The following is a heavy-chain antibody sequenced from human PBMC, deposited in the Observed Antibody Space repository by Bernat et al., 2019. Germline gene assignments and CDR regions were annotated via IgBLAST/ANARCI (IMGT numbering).Heavy chain of an antibody. CDR1: GGSFSGYY. J-gene: IGHJ5*02. CDR2: INHSGST. D-gene: IGHD3-22*01. Sequence: QVQLQQWGAGLLKPSETLSLTCAVYGGSFSGYYWSWIRQPPGKGLEWIGEINHSGSTNYNPSLKSRVTISVDTSKNQFSLKLSSVTAADTAVYYCARGLYYYDSSGPAGGPPNLNWFDPWGQGTLVTVSS. V-gene: IGHV4-34*01. CDR3: ARGLYYYDSSGPAGGPPNLNWFDP.